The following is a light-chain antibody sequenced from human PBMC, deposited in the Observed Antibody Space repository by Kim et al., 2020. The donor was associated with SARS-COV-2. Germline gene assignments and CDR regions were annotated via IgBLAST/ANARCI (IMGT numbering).Light chain of an antibody. CDR1: QSVSSN. J-gene: IGKJ4*01. Sequence: VYPGERATPSCRASQSVSSNLAWYQQKPGQAPRLLIYGASTRATGSPARFSGSGSGTEFTLTISSLQSEDFAVYYCQQYNNWPLTFGGGTKVDIK. CDR3: QQYNNWPLT. CDR2: GAS. V-gene: IGKV3-15*01.